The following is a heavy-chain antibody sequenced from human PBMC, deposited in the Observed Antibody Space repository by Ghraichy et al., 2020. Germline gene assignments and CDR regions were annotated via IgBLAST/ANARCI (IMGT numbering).Heavy chain of an antibody. CDR1: GGSVSSGSYY. D-gene: IGHD3-10*01. V-gene: IGHV4-61*01. CDR2: IYYSGST. Sequence: SETLSLTCTVSGGSVSSGSYYWSWIRQPPGKGLEWIGYIYYSGSTNYNPSLKSRVTISVDTSKNQFSLKLSSVTAADTAVYYCARERYYYGSGEKYGMDVWGQGTTVTVSS. CDR3: ARERYYYGSGEKYGMDV. J-gene: IGHJ6*02.